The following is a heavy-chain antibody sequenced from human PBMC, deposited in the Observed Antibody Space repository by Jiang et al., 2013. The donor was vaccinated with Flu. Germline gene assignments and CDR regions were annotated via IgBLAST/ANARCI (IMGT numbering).Heavy chain of an antibody. CDR2: IYHSGST. V-gene: IGHV4-30-2*01. CDR1: GGSISSGGYS. J-gene: IGHJ4*02. CDR3: ARAGVTGKMFDY. Sequence: GPGLVKPSQTLSLTCAVSGGSISSGGYSWSWIRQPPGKGLEWIGYIYHSGSTYYNPSLKSRVTISVDRSKNQFSLKLSSVTAADTAVYYCARAGVTGKMFDYWGQGTLVTVSS. D-gene: IGHD2-21*02.